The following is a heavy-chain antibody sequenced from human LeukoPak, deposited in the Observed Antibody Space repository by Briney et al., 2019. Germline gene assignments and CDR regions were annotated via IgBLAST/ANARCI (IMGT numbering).Heavy chain of an antibody. CDR2: ISSSGSTI. CDR3: ARVVVRGAYYFDY. V-gene: IGHV3-48*03. D-gene: IGHD3-10*01. Sequence: GGSLRLSCAASGFTFSVAAMTWVRQAPGKGLEWVSYISSSGSTIYYADSVKGRFTISRDNAKNSLYLQMNSLRAEDTAVYYCARVVVRGAYYFDYWGQGTLVTVSS. CDR1: GFTFSVAA. J-gene: IGHJ4*02.